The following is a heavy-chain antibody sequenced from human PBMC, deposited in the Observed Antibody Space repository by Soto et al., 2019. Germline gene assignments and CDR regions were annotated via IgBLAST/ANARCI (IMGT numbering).Heavy chain of an antibody. V-gene: IGHV4-39*01. CDR3: ATPFPYYYDSSGYYFLGAFDI. J-gene: IGHJ3*02. Sequence: PSETRSRTWTVSGGSISRSSYYWGWIRQPPGKVLEWIGSIYYSGSTYYNPSLKSRVTISVDTSKNQFSLKLSAVTAADTAVYYCATPFPYYYDSSGYYFLGAFDIWGQGTMVTVSS. CDR1: GGSISRSSYY. D-gene: IGHD3-22*01. CDR2: IYYSGST.